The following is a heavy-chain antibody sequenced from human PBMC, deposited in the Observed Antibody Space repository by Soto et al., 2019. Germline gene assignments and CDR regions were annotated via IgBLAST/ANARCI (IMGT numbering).Heavy chain of an antibody. V-gene: IGHV3-23*01. CDR3: AKDLAGYSYGYPFDY. CDR2: ISGSGGST. J-gene: IGHJ4*02. CDR1: GFTFSSYA. Sequence: GGSLRLSCAASGFTFSSYAMSWVRQAPGKGLEWVSAISGSGGSTYYADSVKGRFTISRDNSKNTLYLQMNSLRAGDTAVYYCAKDLAGYSYGYPFDYWGQGTLVTVSS. D-gene: IGHD5-18*01.